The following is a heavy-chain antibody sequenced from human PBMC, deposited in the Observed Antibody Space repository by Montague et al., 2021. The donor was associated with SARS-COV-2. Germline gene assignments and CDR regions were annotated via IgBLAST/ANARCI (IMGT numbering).Heavy chain of an antibody. CDR3: SSPTPRITMARGGLDD. D-gene: IGHD3-10*01. V-gene: IGHV4-61*02. J-gene: IGHJ4*01. Sequence: TLSLTCTVSGGSITSGSYYWSCIRPPDGKGLEWIGRIYPSGSTHYSPSLKSRLTIPLDTSKNQFSLKLSSVTAAATAVYYYSSPTPRITMARGGLDDWGQGTPVSVSS. CDR1: GGSITSGSYY. CDR2: IYPSGST.